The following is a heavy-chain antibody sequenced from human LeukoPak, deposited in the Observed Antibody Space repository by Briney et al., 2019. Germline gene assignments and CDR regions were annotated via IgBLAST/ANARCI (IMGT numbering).Heavy chain of an antibody. V-gene: IGHV4-39*07. D-gene: IGHD5-18*01. Sequence: PSETLSLTCTVSGGSISSSSYYWGWIRQPPGKGLEWIGSIYYSGSTYYNPSLKSRVTISVDTSKNQFSLKLSSVTAADTAVYYCARDGYSYGWFYWGQGTLVTVSS. CDR3: ARDGYSYGWFY. J-gene: IGHJ4*02. CDR1: GGSISSSSYY. CDR2: IYYSGST.